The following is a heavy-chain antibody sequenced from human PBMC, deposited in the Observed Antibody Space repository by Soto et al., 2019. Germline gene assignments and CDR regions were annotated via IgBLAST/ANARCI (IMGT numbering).Heavy chain of an antibody. J-gene: IGHJ6*02. CDR1: GFTFSSYW. CDR3: ARDARPPSTGYYGMDV. Sequence: VGSLRLSCAASGFTFSSYWMHWVRQAPGKGLVWVSRINSDGSSTSYADSVKGRFTISRDNAKNTLYLQMNSLRAEDTAVYYCARDARPPSTGYYGMDVWGQGTTVTVS. D-gene: IGHD2-8*02. V-gene: IGHV3-74*01. CDR2: INSDGSST.